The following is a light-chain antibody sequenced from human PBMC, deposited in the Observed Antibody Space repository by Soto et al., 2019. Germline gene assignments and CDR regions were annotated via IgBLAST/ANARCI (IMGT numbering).Light chain of an antibody. J-gene: IGLJ3*02. CDR3: SSYTSSSTLV. CDR2: EVS. V-gene: IGLV2-14*01. CDR1: SSDVGGYDF. Sequence: SVLTQPASVSASPGQSITISCTGTSSDVGGYDFVSWYQQHPGKAPKLMIYEVSDRPSGVSNRFSGSKSGNTASLTISGLQAEDEADYYCSSYTSSSTLVFGGGTQLTVL.